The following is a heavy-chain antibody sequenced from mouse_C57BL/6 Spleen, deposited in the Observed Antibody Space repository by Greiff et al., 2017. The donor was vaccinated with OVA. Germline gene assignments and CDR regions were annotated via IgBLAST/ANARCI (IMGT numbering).Heavy chain of an antibody. V-gene: IGHV1-55*01. CDR2: IYPGSGST. CDR3: ARVYDFDY. D-gene: IGHD2-3*01. CDR1: GFTFTSYC. Sequence: QVQLLQPGAELVKPGASVKLSCTASGFTFTSYCITWVQQRPGQGLEWVGDIYPGSGSTNYNEKFKSKATLTVDTSSSTVYMQLSSLTSEDSAVCYCARVYDFDYWGQGTTLTVSS. J-gene: IGHJ2*01.